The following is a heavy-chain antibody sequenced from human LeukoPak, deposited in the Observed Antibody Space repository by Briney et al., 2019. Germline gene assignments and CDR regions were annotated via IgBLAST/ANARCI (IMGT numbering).Heavy chain of an antibody. CDR3: ARVRVAGTGTLDY. V-gene: IGHV3-64*01. J-gene: IGHJ4*02. CDR2: ITASGGAT. D-gene: IGHD6-19*01. CDR1: GFTFSTYA. Sequence: PGGSLRLSCAASGFTFSTYAMHWVRQAPGKGLEFVSSITASGGATFYANPMKGRFIISRDNSKNTLYLQMGGLSIEDMGVYYCARVRVAGTGTLDYWGQGTLVTVSS.